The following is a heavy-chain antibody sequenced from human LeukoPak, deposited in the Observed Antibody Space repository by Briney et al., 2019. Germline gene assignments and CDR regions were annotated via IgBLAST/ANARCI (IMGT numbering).Heavy chain of an antibody. J-gene: IGHJ6*02. V-gene: IGHV3-48*04. CDR1: GFTFSSYS. CDR2: ISSSSSTI. D-gene: IGHD5-18*01. CDR3: ARALNSDTAMVSPDYYGMDV. Sequence: GGSLRLSCAASGFTFSSYSMNWVRQAPGKGLEWVSYISSSSSTIYYADSVKGRFTISRDNAKNSLYLQMNSLRAEDTAVYYCARALNSDTAMVSPDYYGMDVWGQGTTVTVSS.